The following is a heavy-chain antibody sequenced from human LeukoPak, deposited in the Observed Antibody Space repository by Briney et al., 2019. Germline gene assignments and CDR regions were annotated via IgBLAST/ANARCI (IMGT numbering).Heavy chain of an antibody. D-gene: IGHD2-2*01. CDR2: IYYSGST. Sequence: PSETLSLTCTVSGGSISSYYWSWIRQPPGKGLEWIGYIYYSGSTNYNPSPKSRVTISVDTSKNQFSLTLSSVTAADTAVYYCARVQVVPAAISPSGYYYYGMDVWGKGTTVADSS. J-gene: IGHJ6*04. V-gene: IGHV4-59*01. CDR3: ARVQVVPAAISPSGYYYYGMDV. CDR1: GGSISSYY.